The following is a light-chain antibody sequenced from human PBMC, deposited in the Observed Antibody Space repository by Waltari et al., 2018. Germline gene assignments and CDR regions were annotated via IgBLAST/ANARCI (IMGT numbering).Light chain of an antibody. J-gene: IGKJ4*01. V-gene: IGKV3-15*01. CDR3: QQYNAWPPLT. CDR2: GAS. Sequence: TVMTQSPATLSVSPGEEATLSCRASQSVSIDLAWYQQKPGQAPRLLIYGASTRATGIPARFRGSGSGTEFTLTISSLQSEDFAVYYCQQYNAWPPLTFGGGTKVEIK. CDR1: QSVSID.